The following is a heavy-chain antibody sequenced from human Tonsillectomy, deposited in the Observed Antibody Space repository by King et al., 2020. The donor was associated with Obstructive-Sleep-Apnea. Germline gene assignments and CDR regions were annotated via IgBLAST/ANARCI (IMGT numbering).Heavy chain of an antibody. Sequence: QLQESGSGLVKPSQTLSLTCAVSGVSISSGGYSWSWIRQPPGKGLEWIGYIYQGGNTYYNPSLNSRVTISIDRSKNQFSLELNSVTAADTAVYYCAGTFGSGTHFDYWGQGSLVTVSS. CDR1: GVSISSGGYS. CDR2: IYQGGNT. V-gene: IGHV4-30-2*01. CDR3: AGTFGSGTHFDY. D-gene: IGHD3-10*01. J-gene: IGHJ4*02.